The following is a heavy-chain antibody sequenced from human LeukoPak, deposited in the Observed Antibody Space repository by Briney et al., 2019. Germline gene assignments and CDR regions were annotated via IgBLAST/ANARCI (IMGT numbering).Heavy chain of an antibody. D-gene: IGHD3-9*01. J-gene: IGHJ3*02. V-gene: IGHV4-59*01. CDR2: IYYSGST. CDR3: ARAPRGYDILTGYYPYAFDI. CDR1: GGSISYYY. Sequence: SETLSLTCTVSGGSISYYYWSWIRQPPGKGLEWIGYIYYSGSTDYNFSLKSRVTISVDTSKNQFSLKLSSVTAADTAVYYCARAPRGYDILTGYYPYAFDIWGQGTVVTVSS.